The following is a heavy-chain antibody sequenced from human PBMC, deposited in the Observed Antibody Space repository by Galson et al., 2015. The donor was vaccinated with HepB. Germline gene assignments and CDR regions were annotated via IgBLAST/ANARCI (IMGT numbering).Heavy chain of an antibody. V-gene: IGHV1-2*04. CDR3: ARGPVGATPHYFDY. J-gene: IGHJ4*02. D-gene: IGHD1-26*01. CDR1: GYTFTGYY. CDR2: INPNSGGT. Sequence: QSGAEVKKPGESLRISCKASGYTFTGYYMHWVRQAPGQGLEWMGWINPNSGGTNYAQKFQGWVTMTRDTSISTAYMELSRLRSDDTAVYYCARGPVGATPHYFDYWGQGTLVTVSS.